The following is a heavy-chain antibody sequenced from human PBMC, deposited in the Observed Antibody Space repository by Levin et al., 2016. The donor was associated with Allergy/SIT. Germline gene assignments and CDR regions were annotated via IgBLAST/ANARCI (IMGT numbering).Heavy chain of an antibody. CDR1: GFTFSSYG. CDR2: IRYDGSNK. Sequence: GESLKISCAASGFTFSSYGMHWVRQAPGKGLEWVAFIRYDGSNKYYADSVKGRFTISRDNSKNTLYLQMNSLRAEDTAVYYCAKDQEGYDILTGYSDQNWFDPWGQGTLVTVSS. CDR3: AKDQEGYDILTGYSDQNWFDP. D-gene: IGHD3-9*01. J-gene: IGHJ5*02. V-gene: IGHV3-30*02.